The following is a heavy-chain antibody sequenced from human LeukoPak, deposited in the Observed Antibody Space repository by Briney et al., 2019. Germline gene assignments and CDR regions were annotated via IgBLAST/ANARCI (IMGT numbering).Heavy chain of an antibody. V-gene: IGHV3-74*01. D-gene: IGHD3-16*01. CDR1: GMTFSNHW. Sequence: GGSPRPSCAASGMTFSNHWMHWVRQVPGKGLVWVSLIKTDGRTTIYADSVKGRFTISRDNGKSTLYLQMNSLRAEDTAIYYCTTGPSYGYEWWGQGTVVTVSS. J-gene: IGHJ4*02. CDR2: IKTDGRTT. CDR3: TTGPSYGYEW.